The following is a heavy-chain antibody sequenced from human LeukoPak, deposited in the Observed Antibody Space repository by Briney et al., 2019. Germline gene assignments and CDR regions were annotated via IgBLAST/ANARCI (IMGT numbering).Heavy chain of an antibody. D-gene: IGHD6-13*01. Sequence: PGGPLRLSCAASGFTFSNYAMSWVRQAPGKGLEWVTAISDNGHSTDYADSVKGRFTICRDNSKNTLFLQMYGLRAEDTAVYYCAKAGVAAPDFDYFDCWGQGTLLTVSS. J-gene: IGHJ4*02. CDR2: ISDNGHST. CDR3: AKAGVAAPDFDYFDC. V-gene: IGHV3-23*01. CDR1: GFTFSNYA.